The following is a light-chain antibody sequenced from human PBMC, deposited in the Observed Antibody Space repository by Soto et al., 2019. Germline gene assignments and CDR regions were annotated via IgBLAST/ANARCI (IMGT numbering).Light chain of an antibody. J-gene: IGKJ4*01. V-gene: IGKV1-5*03. CDR1: QIIDNW. CDR3: QENNSH. CDR2: KAS. Sequence: DTQMTQSPSALSASVGDRVTITCRASQIIDNWLAWYQQKAGKAPKLLIYKASNLQSGVPSRFSGSGYGTEFTLTISNLHPEDSATYYCQENNSHFGGGTTVEIK.